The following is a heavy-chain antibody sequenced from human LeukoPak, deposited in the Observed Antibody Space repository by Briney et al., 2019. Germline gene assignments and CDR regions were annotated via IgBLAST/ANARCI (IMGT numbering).Heavy chain of an antibody. D-gene: IGHD5-18*01. CDR3: ARGGFGYSYGPYFDY. J-gene: IGHJ4*02. V-gene: IGHV2-5*02. Sequence: SGPTLVKPTQTLTLTCTFSGFSLSTSGVGVGWIRQPPGKALEWLALIYWDDDKRYSPSLKSRLTITKGTSKNQVVLTMTNMDPVDTATYYCARGGFGYSYGPYFDYWGQGTLVTVSS. CDR2: IYWDDDK. CDR1: GFSLSTSGVG.